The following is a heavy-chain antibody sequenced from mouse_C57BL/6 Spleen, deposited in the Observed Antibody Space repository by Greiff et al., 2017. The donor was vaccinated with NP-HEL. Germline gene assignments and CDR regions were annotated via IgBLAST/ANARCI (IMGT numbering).Heavy chain of an antibody. D-gene: IGHD4-1*02. CDR2: ISDGGSYT. Sequence: EVKVVESGGGLVKPGGSLTLSCAASGFTFSSYAMSWVRQTPEKRLEWVATISDGGSYTYYPDNVKGRFTISRDNAKNNLYLQMSHLKSEDTAMYYCARSNWDYYFDYWGQGTTLTVSS. CDR3: ARSNWDYYFDY. CDR1: GFTFSSYA. V-gene: IGHV5-4*03. J-gene: IGHJ2*01.